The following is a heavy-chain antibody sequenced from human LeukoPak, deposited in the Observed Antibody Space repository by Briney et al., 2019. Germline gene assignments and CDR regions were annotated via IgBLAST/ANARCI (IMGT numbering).Heavy chain of an antibody. D-gene: IGHD4-17*01. J-gene: IGHJ3*02. Sequence: SGTLSLTCTVSGASISENCWSWIRQPPGKGLEWLGYIQTNGSTNYNPSLKSRVTISVDTSKNQFSLKLSSVTAADTAVYYCAGYGDYENAFDIWGQGTMVTVSS. V-gene: IGHV4-4*09. CDR3: AGYGDYENAFDI. CDR1: GASISENC. CDR2: IQTNGST.